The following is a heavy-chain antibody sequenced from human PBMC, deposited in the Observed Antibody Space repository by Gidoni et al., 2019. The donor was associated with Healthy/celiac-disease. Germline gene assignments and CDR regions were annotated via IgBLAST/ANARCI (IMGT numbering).Heavy chain of an antibody. Sequence: QVQLVESGGGLVKPGGSLRLSCAASGFTFSDYYLSWIRQAPGKGLEWVSYISSSSSYTNYADSVKGRFTISRDNAENSLYLQMNSLRAEDTAVYYCARSGGNSDWFDPWGQGALVTVSS. D-gene: IGHD2-21*02. V-gene: IGHV3-11*06. CDR3: ARSGGNSDWFDP. J-gene: IGHJ5*02. CDR2: ISSSSSYT. CDR1: GFTFSDYY.